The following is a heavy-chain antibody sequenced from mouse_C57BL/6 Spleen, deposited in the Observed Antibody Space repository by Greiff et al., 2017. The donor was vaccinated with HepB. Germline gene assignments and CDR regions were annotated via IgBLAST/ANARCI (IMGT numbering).Heavy chain of an antibody. V-gene: IGHV3-1*01. CDR1: GYSITSGYD. Sequence: VQLKESGPGMVKPSQSLSLTCTVTGYSITSGYDWHWIRHFPGNKLEWMGYISYSGSTNYNPSLKSQISITHDTSKNHFFLKLNSVTTEDTATYYCARDDYGSSYVAWFAYWGQGTLVTVSA. CDR3: ARDDYGSSYVAWFAY. CDR2: ISYSGST. D-gene: IGHD1-1*01. J-gene: IGHJ3*01.